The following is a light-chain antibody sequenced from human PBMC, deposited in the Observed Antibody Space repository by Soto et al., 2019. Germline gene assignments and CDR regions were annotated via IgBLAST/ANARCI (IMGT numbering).Light chain of an antibody. CDR1: QSVSSSY. J-gene: IGKJ5*01. CDR3: QQRSNWPAN. V-gene: IGKV3-11*01. CDR2: GAS. Sequence: ESVLTQSPGTLSLSPGERATLSCRASQSVSSSYLAWYQQKPGQPPRLLIYGASNRATGIPARFSGSGSGTDFTLTISNLEPEDFAVYYCQQRSNWPANFGQGTRLEIK.